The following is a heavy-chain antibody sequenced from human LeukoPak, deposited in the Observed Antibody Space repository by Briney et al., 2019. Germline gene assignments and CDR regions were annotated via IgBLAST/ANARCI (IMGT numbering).Heavy chain of an antibody. J-gene: IGHJ5*02. Sequence: PSETLSLTCTVSGGSISSSPYYWGWIRQPPGKGLEWIGEINHSGSTNYNPSLKSRVTISVDTSKNQFSLKLRSVTAADTAVYYCARPRTRLAWFDPWGQGTLVTVSS. D-gene: IGHD6-19*01. CDR1: GGSISSSPYY. CDR2: INHSGST. CDR3: ARPRTRLAWFDP. V-gene: IGHV4-39*01.